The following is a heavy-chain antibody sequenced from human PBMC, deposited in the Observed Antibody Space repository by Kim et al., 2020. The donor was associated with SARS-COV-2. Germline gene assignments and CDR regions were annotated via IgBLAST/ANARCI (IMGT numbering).Heavy chain of an antibody. D-gene: IGHD3-10*01. CDR3: AKGRWGSGSYYIDY. V-gene: IGHV3-23*01. J-gene: IGHJ4*02. Sequence: GGSLRLSCAASGFTFSTCAMSWVRQAPGKGLEWVSGISDRGVSTYYADSVKGRFAISRDNSKNTLYMQMNSLRAEDTAVYYCAKGRWGSGSYYIDYWGRG. CDR1: GFTFSTCA. CDR2: ISDRGVST.